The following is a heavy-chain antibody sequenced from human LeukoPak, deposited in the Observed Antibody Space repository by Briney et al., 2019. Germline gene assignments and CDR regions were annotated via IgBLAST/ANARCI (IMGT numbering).Heavy chain of an antibody. CDR1: GFTFSTYW. CDR2: IKHDGSEK. J-gene: IGHJ4*02. CDR3: SRGVPSGVDYFDY. D-gene: IGHD2-15*01. V-gene: IGHV3-7*01. Sequence: GGSLRLSCAASGFTFSTYWMSWVRQAPGKGLEWVANIKHDGSEKYYVDSVKGRFTISRDNAKNSLYLQMNSLRAEDTAVYYCSRGVPSGVDYFDYWGQGTLVTVSS.